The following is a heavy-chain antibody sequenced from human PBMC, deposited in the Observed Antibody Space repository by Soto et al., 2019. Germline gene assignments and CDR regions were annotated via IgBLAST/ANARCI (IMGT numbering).Heavy chain of an antibody. CDR3: ATGSRTFEY. CDR2: MNPNSGNT. Sequence: QVQLVQSGAEVKKPGASVKVSCKASGYTFTSYDINWVRQATGQGLEWMGWMNPNSGNTGYAQKFQGRDTMSRNLSISTSYMELSRLRSEDTAVYYCATGSRTFEYWGQGTLVTVSS. CDR1: GYTFTSYD. J-gene: IGHJ4*02. V-gene: IGHV1-8*01.